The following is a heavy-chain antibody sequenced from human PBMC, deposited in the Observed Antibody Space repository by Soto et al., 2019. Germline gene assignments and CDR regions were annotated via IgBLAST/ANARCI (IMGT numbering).Heavy chain of an antibody. CDR2: ISAYNGNT. CDR3: ARPLHSSGWYSPYYYYGMDV. CDR1: GYTFTSYG. J-gene: IGHJ6*02. Sequence: GSVKVSCKASGYTFTSYGISWVRQAPGQGLEWMGWISAYNGNTNYAQKLQGRVTMTTDTSTSTAYMELRSLRSDDTAVYYCARPLHSSGWYSPYYYYGMDVWGQGTTVTVSS. D-gene: IGHD6-19*01. V-gene: IGHV1-18*04.